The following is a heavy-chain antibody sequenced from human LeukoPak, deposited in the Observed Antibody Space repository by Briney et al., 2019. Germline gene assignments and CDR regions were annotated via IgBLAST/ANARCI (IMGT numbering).Heavy chain of an antibody. Sequence: PGGSLRLSCAASGFTVSSNYMSWVRQAPGKGLEWVSVIYSGGSTYYADSVKGRFTISRDNSKNTLYLQMNSLRAKDTAVYYCARRGSGYYFRDYWGQGTLVTVSS. CDR2: IYSGGST. D-gene: IGHD3-22*01. V-gene: IGHV3-53*01. CDR1: GFTVSSNY. CDR3: ARRGSGYYFRDY. J-gene: IGHJ4*02.